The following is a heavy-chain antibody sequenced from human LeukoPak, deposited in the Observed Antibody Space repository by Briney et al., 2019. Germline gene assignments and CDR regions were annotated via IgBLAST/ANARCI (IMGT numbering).Heavy chain of an antibody. CDR2: IRQDGSEK. CDR3: ASDSMATITGGQLSDY. V-gene: IGHV3-7*01. J-gene: IGHJ4*02. D-gene: IGHD5-24*01. Sequence: GGSLRLSCAASGFTFSSYWMSWVRQAPGKGLEWVANIRQDGSEKYYVDSVKGRFTIPRDNAKNSLFLQMNSLRAEDTAVYYCASDSMATITGGQLSDYWGQGTLVTVSS. CDR1: GFTFSSYW.